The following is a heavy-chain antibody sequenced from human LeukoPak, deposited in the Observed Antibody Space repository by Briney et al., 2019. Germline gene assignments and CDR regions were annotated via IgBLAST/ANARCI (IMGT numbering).Heavy chain of an antibody. CDR2: IHGTGNT. D-gene: IGHD2-15*01. V-gene: IGHV4-38-2*01. J-gene: IGHJ4*02. CDR1: GASISSGYY. CDR3: ASGSGHLFDD. Sequence: SETLSLTCAVSGASISSGYYWAWVRQPPGKGLEWIASIHGTGNTYYNPPLKSRVTMSLDTSKNHFSLTLKSVTAADKAVYFCASGSGHLFDDWGQGTLVTVSS.